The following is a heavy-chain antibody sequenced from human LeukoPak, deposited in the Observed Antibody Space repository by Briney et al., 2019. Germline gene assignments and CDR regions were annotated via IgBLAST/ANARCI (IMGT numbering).Heavy chain of an antibody. V-gene: IGHV4-59*01. CDR1: GGSISSYY. CDR2: IYYSGST. D-gene: IGHD3-10*01. J-gene: IGHJ6*02. CDR3: ARVTLDGSGMWSYYYGMDV. Sequence: PSETLSLTCTASGGSISSYYWSWIRQPPGKGLEWIGYIYYSGSTNYNPSLKSRVTISVDTSKNQFSLKLSSVTAADTAVYYCARVTLDGSGMWSYYYGMDVWGQGTTVTVSS.